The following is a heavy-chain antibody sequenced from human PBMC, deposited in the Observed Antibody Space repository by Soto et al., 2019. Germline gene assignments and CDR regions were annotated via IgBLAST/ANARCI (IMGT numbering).Heavy chain of an antibody. Sequence: PGESLKISCRGSGYNYNLHWISWVRQKPGRGLEWMGIIYPGDSDTRYNPSFQGQVTISVDKSINTAYLQWDSLEASDTATYYCARHLRSHDFFQYYYGIDVWGQGSTLTVSS. J-gene: IGHJ6*02. CDR3: ARHLRSHDFFQYYYGIDV. CDR2: IYPGDSDT. V-gene: IGHV5-51*01. CDR1: GYNYNLHW. D-gene: IGHD3-16*01.